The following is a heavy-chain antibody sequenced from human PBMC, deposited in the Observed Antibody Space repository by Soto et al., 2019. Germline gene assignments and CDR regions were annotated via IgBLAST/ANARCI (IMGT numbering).Heavy chain of an antibody. CDR3: AREQEQLAES. CDR1: GVTFSRYT. D-gene: IGHD6-13*01. V-gene: IGHV1-69*08. J-gene: IGHJ4*02. Sequence: QVQMVQSGAEVKKPGSSVKVSCKASGVTFSRYTISWVRQAPGQGLEWMGRIIPMLGVANYAQKFQGRFTITADKSTSTAYMDLSSLRSEDTAVYYCAREQEQLAESWGQGTLVTVSS. CDR2: IIPMLGVA.